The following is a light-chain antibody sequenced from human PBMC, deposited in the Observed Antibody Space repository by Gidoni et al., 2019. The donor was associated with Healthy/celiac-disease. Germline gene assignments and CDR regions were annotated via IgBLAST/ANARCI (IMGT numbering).Light chain of an antibody. CDR3: QQYNNWPIT. CDR2: GAS. CDR1: QSVSSN. Sequence: EIVMTQSPATLSVSPGERATLSCRASQSVSSNLAWYQQKPGQAPRLLIYGASTRATCIPARFIGSRSGTEFTLSISSLQSDDFAFHYCQQYNNWPITFGQGTRLEIK. J-gene: IGKJ5*01. V-gene: IGKV3-15*01.